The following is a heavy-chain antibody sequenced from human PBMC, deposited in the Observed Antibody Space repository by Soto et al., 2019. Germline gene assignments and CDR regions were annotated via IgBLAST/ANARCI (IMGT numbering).Heavy chain of an antibody. D-gene: IGHD1-1*01. CDR1: GYAFTTYG. J-gene: IGHJ4*02. CDR2: ISAHNGNT. V-gene: IGHV1-18*01. Sequence: QVHLVQSGAEVKKPGASVKVSCKGSGYAFTTYGITWVRQAPGQGLEWMGWISAHNGNTNYAQKLQGRVTVTRDTSTSTAYLELRCLRSDDTAVYYCARGRYGDYGGQGALVTVSS. CDR3: ARGRYGDY.